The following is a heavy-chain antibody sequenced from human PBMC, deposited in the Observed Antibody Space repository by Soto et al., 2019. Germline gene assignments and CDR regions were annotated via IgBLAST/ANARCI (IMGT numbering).Heavy chain of an antibody. CDR2: INSDDSST. J-gene: IGHJ4*02. D-gene: IGHD3-10*01. CDR1: GFTFSNYW. Sequence: EVQLVESGGGLVQPGGSLRLSCAASGFTFSNYWMHWVRQAPGKGLVWVSRINSDDSSTSYADSVKGRFTISRDNAKNTLYLQMNSLRAXXXXXYXXXXXXRGLDNWGQGTLVTVSS. V-gene: IGHV3-74*01. CDR3: XXXXRGLDN.